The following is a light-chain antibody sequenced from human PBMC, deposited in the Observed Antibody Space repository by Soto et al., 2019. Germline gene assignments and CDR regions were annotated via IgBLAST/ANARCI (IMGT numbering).Light chain of an antibody. CDR2: DAY. J-gene: IGLJ1*01. Sequence: QSGLTQPASVSGSPGQSITISCTGTSSDVGCYNFVSWYQQHPGKAPKFMIYDAYERPLGVSNRFSGSKSGNTASLTISGLQNEDEADYYCSAYTDDRSYVCGSGTKVTVL. CDR3: SAYTDDRSYV. CDR1: SSDVGCYNF. V-gene: IGLV2-14*03.